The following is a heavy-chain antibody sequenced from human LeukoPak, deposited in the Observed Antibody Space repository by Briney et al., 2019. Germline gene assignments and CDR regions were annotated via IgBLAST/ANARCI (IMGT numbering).Heavy chain of an antibody. CDR3: ARDYYYSVDY. D-gene: IGHD3-22*01. CDR2: IKSDGSA. CDR1: GFTFSSYS. J-gene: IGHJ4*02. V-gene: IGHV3-74*01. Sequence: GGSLRLSCAASGFTFSSYSMNWVRQDPGKGLVWVSLIKSDGSAIYADSVKGRFTMSRDNAKSTVYLQMNSLRAEDTAVYYCARDYYYSVDYWGQGTLVTVSS.